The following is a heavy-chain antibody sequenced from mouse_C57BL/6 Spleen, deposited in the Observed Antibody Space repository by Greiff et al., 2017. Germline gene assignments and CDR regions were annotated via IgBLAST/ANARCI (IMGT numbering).Heavy chain of an antibody. J-gene: IGHJ4*01. CDR1: GYAFSSYW. V-gene: IGHV1-80*01. Sequence: QVQLQQSGAELVKPGASVKISCKASGYAFSSYWMNWVKQRPGKGLEWIGQLYPGDGDTNYNGKFKGKATLTADKSSSTAYMQLSSLTSEDSAVYFCAGLTTVDAMDYWGQGTSVTVSS. D-gene: IGHD1-1*01. CDR2: LYPGDGDT. CDR3: AGLTTVDAMDY.